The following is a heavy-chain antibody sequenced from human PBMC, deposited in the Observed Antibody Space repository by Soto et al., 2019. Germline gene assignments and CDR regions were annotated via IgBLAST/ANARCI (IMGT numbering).Heavy chain of an antibody. V-gene: IGHV3-23*01. J-gene: IGHJ4*02. Sequence: EVQVLESGGGLVEPGGSLRLSCAASGFTFSSYDMTWVRQAPGKGLEWVSSISGSGSNTYYADSVKGRFTISRYNSKKILYLQLNSLGADDTAVYYCAGGQAIPSVRARDYWGQGTLVTVSS. CDR2: ISGSGSNT. CDR1: GFTFSSYD. CDR3: AGGQAIPSVRARDY. D-gene: IGHD2-2*02.